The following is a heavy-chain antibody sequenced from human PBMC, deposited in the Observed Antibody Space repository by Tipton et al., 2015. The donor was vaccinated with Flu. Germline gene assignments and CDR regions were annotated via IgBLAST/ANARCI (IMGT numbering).Heavy chain of an antibody. Sequence: SLRLSCVDSGFTFSSYWMSWVRQAPGEGLEWVANIKQDGSEIHYVGSVKGRFTISRDNAKNSLYLQMNSLRGDDSAVYYCARAVGGSGSYWGQGTLVTVSS. J-gene: IGHJ4*02. CDR3: ARAVGGSGSY. CDR1: GFTFSSYW. D-gene: IGHD3-10*01. CDR2: IKQDGSEI. V-gene: IGHV3-7*01.